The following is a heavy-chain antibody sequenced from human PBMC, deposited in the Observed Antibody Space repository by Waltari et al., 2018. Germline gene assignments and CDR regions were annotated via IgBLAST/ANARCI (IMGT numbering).Heavy chain of an antibody. Sequence: EIQLVESGGGLVQPGGSLRLSCAASGFTFSSYNMNWIRPTPGEGLEWISYISSSGAFIYYADSVKGRFTIYRDNAKNSRHLQMNSLRAEDTGIYYCARNKESYDSSAIFPDCWGQGALVTVSS. J-gene: IGHJ4*02. D-gene: IGHD3-22*01. CDR1: GFTFSSYN. CDR2: ISSSGAFI. V-gene: IGHV3-48*03. CDR3: ARNKESYDSSAIFPDC.